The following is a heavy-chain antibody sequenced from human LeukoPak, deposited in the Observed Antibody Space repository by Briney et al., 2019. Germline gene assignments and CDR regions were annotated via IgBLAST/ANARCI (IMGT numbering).Heavy chain of an antibody. V-gene: IGHV4-4*08. J-gene: IGHJ4*02. CDR3: ARRVPAASGGGFDY. CDR1: GGALSGYY. D-gene: IGHD2-2*01. Sequence: SETLSLTCAVSGGALSGYYWNWIRQPPGKGLEWIGYVNAVGSTKYNPSLSSRLTISVDKSKNQFSLKLNSVTAADSAVYFCARRVPAASGGGFDYWGQGTLVAVSS. CDR2: VNAVGST.